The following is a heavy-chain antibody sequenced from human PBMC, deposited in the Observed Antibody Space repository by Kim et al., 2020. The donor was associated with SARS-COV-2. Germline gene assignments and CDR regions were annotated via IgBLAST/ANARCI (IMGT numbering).Heavy chain of an antibody. D-gene: IGHD6-19*01. J-gene: IGHJ4*02. CDR3: TTDGPVYSSGWYRAEGY. Sequence: GGSLRLSCAASGFTFSNAWMSWVRQAPGKGLEWVGRIKSKTDGGTTDYAAPVKGRFTISRDDSKNTLYLQMNSLKTEDTAVYYCTTDGPVYSSGWYRAEGYWGQGTLVTVSS. CDR1: GFTFSNAW. V-gene: IGHV3-15*01. CDR2: IKSKTDGGTT.